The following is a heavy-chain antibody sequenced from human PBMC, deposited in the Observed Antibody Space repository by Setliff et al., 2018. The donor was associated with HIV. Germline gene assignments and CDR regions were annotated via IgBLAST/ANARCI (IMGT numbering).Heavy chain of an antibody. J-gene: IGHJ2*01. Sequence: SETLSLTCTVSGGSISSYYWSWIRQPPGKGLEWIGYIYYSGTTSYNPSLKSRVTISVDTSKNQFSLMLSSVTAADTAVYFCARVPSSGWYGYWYFDLWGRGTLVTVSS. CDR1: GGSISSYY. CDR3: ARVPSSGWYGYWYFDL. D-gene: IGHD6-19*01. V-gene: IGHV4-59*01. CDR2: IYYSGTT.